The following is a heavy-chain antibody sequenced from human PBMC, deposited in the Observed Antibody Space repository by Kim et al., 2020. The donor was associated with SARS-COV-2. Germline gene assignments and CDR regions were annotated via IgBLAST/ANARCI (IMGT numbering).Heavy chain of an antibody. CDR3: ARDDSKLAFDY. V-gene: IGHV3-11*01. J-gene: IGHJ4*02. Sequence: IYYADSVKGRFTISRDNAKNSLYLQMNSLRAEDTAVYYCARDDSKLAFDYWGQGTLVTVSS. CDR2: I. D-gene: IGHD1-1*01.